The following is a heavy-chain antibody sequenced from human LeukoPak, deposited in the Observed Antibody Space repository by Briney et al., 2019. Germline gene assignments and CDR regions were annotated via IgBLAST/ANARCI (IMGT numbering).Heavy chain of an antibody. Sequence: SETLSLTCAVYGGSFSGYYWSCIRQPPGKGLGWIGEINHSGRTNYNPSLKSRVTISVDTSKNQFSLKLSSVTAADTAVYYCARVHIAVASPIGNWFDPWGQGTLVTVSS. J-gene: IGHJ5*02. CDR2: INHSGRT. D-gene: IGHD2-21*01. CDR1: GGSFSGYY. V-gene: IGHV4-34*01. CDR3: ARVHIAVASPIGNWFDP.